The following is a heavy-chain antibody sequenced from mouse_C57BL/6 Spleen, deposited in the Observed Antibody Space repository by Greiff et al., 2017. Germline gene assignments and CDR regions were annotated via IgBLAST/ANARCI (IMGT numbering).Heavy chain of an antibody. CDR3: ALYYYGPSPFDY. V-gene: IGHV1-69*01. D-gene: IGHD1-1*01. J-gene: IGHJ2*01. Sequence: QVQLQQPGAELVMPGASVKLSCKASGYTFTSYWMHWVKQRPGQGLEWIGEIDPSDSYTNYNQKFKGKSTLTVDKSSSTAYMQLSSLTSEDSAVYYCALYYYGPSPFDYWGQGTTLTVSS. CDR1: GYTFTSYW. CDR2: IDPSDSYT.